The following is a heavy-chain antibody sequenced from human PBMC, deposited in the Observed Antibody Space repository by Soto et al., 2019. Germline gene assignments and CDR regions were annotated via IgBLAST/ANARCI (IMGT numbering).Heavy chain of an antibody. J-gene: IGHJ4*02. Sequence: GSLRLSCQASGFNFDNYGMHWVRQAPGKGLEWVAVITYDGSFQYYADSVKGRFTISRDNSKNTLSLHLNTLKPEDTAVYHCAKDRVGGTFYTPLAFWGQGTLVTVSS. CDR3: AKDRVGGTFYTPLAF. CDR1: GFNFDNYG. D-gene: IGHD1-7*01. CDR2: ITYDGSFQ. V-gene: IGHV3-30*18.